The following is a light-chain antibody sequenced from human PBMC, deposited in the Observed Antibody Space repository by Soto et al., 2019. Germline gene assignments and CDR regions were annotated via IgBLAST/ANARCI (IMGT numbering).Light chain of an antibody. Sequence: DVVMTHSPLSLPVTLGQPASISCRSSQSLVHSDGKAYLNWFQQRTGQSPRRLIYQVYKRDSGVPDRVSGSGSGTDFTLEISRVAPEYVGVYYCMQGTYWPPYTFGQGTKVEIK. V-gene: IGKV2-30*02. CDR1: QSLVHSDGKAY. J-gene: IGKJ2*01. CDR2: QVY. CDR3: MQGTYWPPYT.